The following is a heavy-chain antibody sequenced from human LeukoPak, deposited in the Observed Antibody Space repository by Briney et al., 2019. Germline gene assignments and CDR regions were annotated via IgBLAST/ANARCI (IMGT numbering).Heavy chain of an antibody. J-gene: IGHJ4*02. CDR3: ARGGSYPPYYFDY. Sequence: GASVKVSCKASGYTFTSYYMHWVRQAPGQGLEWMGIINPSGGSTSYAQNFQGRLTMTTDTSTTTAYMELRSLRSEDTAVYYCARGGSYPPYYFDYWGQGTLVTVSS. CDR1: GYTFTSYY. D-gene: IGHD1-26*01. V-gene: IGHV1-46*01. CDR2: INPSGGST.